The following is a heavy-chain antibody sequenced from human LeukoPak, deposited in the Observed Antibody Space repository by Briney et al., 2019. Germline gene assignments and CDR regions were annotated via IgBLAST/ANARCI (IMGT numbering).Heavy chain of an antibody. CDR3: ARAFFREFDY. J-gene: IGHJ4*02. CDR2: INSDGSST. Sequence: GGSLTLSCAASGFTFSSYWMHSVRQAPGKGLVWASRINSDGSSTSYADSVKGRFTISRDNAKNTLYLQMNSLRAEDTAVYYCARAFFREFDYWGQGTLVTVSS. D-gene: IGHD3-10*01. V-gene: IGHV3-74*01. CDR1: GFTFSSYW.